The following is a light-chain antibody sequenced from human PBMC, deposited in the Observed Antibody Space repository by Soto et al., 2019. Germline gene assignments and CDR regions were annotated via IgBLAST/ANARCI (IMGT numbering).Light chain of an antibody. Sequence: DIVMTQSPATLSVSPGERATLSCRASQSVASNLAWYQQRPGQAPRLLIYGASTMNTGVPVRLSGSGSWTEFTLTISSLQSEDIAVYYCHHYNNWPHTFVGGTKVEIK. CDR2: GAS. V-gene: IGKV3-15*01. CDR1: QSVASN. CDR3: HHYNNWPHT. J-gene: IGKJ4*01.